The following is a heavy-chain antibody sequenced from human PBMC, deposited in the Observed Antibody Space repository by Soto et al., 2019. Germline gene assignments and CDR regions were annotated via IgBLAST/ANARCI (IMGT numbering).Heavy chain of an antibody. J-gene: IGHJ6*02. Sequence: EVQLVESGGDLVQPGRSLRLSCAASGFSFGDYAMHWVRQAPGKGLEWVSGISWKSGSIGYADSVKGRFTISRDNAKNSLYLQMNSLRVVDTALYYCAKSTGGTANGLDVWGQGTTVTVSS. CDR1: GFSFGDYA. D-gene: IGHD2-8*02. V-gene: IGHV3-9*01. CDR2: ISWKSGSI. CDR3: AKSTGGTANGLDV.